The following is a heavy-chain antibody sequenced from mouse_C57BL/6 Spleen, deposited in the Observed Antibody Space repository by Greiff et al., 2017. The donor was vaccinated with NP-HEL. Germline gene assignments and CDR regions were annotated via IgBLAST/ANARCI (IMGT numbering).Heavy chain of an antibody. V-gene: IGHV1-4*01. D-gene: IGHD1-1*01. CDR2: INPSSGYT. J-gene: IGHJ1*03. CDR3: ARTYYYGSSTGYWYFDV. Sequence: QVQLQQSGAELARPGASVKMSCKASGYTFTSYTMHWVKQRPGQGLEWIGYINPSSGYTKYNQKFKDKATLTADKSSSTAYMQLSSLTSEDSAVYYCARTYYYGSSTGYWYFDVWGTGTTVTVSS. CDR1: GYTFTSYT.